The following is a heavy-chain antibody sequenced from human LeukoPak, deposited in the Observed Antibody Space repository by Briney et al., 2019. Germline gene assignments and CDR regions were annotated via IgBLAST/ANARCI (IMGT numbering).Heavy chain of an antibody. D-gene: IGHD1-26*01. CDR3: AKDFTFKWELLTCFDY. CDR2: ISYDGSNK. CDR1: GFTFSSYG. Sequence: PGRSLRLSCAASGFTFSSYGMHWVRQAPGKGLEWVAVISYDGSNKYYADSVKGRFTISRDNSKNTLYLQMNSLRAEDTAVYYCAKDFTFKWELLTCFDYWGQGTLVTVSS. V-gene: IGHV3-30*18. J-gene: IGHJ4*02.